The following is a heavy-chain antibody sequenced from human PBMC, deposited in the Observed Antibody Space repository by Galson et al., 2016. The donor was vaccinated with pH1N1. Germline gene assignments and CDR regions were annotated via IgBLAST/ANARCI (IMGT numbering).Heavy chain of an antibody. J-gene: IGHJ5*02. Sequence: SLRLSCAASGVTVSNNYMSWVRQAPGKGLEWVSCIYSGGVTYYADSVKGRFTVSRDSSKNTVYLQMNSLRAEDTAVYYCARDTGAWGQGTLVTVSS. CDR2: IYSGGVT. V-gene: IGHV3-53*01. CDR3: ARDTGA. D-gene: IGHD7-27*01. CDR1: GVTVSNNY.